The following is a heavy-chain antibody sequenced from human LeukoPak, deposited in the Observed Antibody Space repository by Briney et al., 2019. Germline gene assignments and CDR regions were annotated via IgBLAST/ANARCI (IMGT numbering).Heavy chain of an antibody. J-gene: IGHJ4*02. CDR3: ARAAGISASGTRFDYFDY. Sequence: PGRSLRLSCAASGFSFSDYALNWVRQAPGKGLEWVSSISSSSSYIYYADSVKGRFTISRDNAKNSLYLQMNSLRAEDTAVYYCARAAGISASGTRFDYFDYWGQGALVTVSS. CDR1: GFSFSDYA. V-gene: IGHV3-21*01. D-gene: IGHD6-13*01. CDR2: ISSSSSYI.